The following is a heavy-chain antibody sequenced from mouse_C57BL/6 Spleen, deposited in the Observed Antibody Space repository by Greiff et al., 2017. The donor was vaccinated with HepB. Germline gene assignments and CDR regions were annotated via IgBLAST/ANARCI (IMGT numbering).Heavy chain of an antibody. Sequence: VQLQQPGAELVKPGASVKMSCKASGYTFTSYWITWVKQRPGQGLEWIGDIYPGSGSTNYNEKFKSKATLTVDKSSSTAYMQLSSLTSEDSAVYYCARDHSTVVAEPFDYWGQGTTLTVSS. V-gene: IGHV1-55*01. CDR3: ARDHSTVVAEPFDY. CDR2: IYPGSGST. J-gene: IGHJ2*01. D-gene: IGHD1-1*01. CDR1: GYTFTSYW.